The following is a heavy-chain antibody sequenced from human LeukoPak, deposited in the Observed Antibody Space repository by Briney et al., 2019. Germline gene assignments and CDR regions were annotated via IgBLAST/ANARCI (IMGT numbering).Heavy chain of an antibody. CDR2: ITGSDTSI. CDR3: ARSSYGTPYYFDY. J-gene: IGHJ4*02. D-gene: IGHD1-26*01. CDR1: EFTFSPYT. Sequence: PGGSLRLSCAASEFTFSPYTMNWVRQAPGEGLEWVSSITGSDTSIYYTDSVKGRFTISRDNAKNSLYLQMNSLRADDTDVYYLARSSYGTPYYFDYWGQGTLVTVSS. V-gene: IGHV3-21*01.